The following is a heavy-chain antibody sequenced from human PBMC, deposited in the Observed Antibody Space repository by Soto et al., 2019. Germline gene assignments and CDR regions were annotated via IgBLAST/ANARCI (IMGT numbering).Heavy chain of an antibody. J-gene: IGHJ4*02. CDR1: GFTFSSYW. D-gene: IGHD6-19*01. CDR3: ARVTWLPDY. V-gene: IGHV3-7*01. CDR2: INQDGSEK. Sequence: GGSLRLSCAASGFTFSSYWVSWVRQAPGKGLEWVANINQDGSEKYYVDSVRGRFTISRDNAKDSLYLQMISLSAEDTAVYFCARVTWLPDYWGQGT.